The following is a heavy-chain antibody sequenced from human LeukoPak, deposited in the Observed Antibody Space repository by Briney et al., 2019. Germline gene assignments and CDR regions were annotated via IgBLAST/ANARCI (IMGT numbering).Heavy chain of an antibody. J-gene: IGHJ4*02. V-gene: IGHV1-24*01. CDR1: GYTLTELS. Sequence: ASVKVSCKVSGYTLTELSMHWVRQAPGKGLEWMGGFDPEHGETIYAQKFQGRVTMTEDTSTDTAYMELSSLRSEDTAVYYCATMIAVASPFDYWGQGTLVTVSS. CDR2: FDPEHGET. CDR3: ATMIAVASPFDY. D-gene: IGHD6-19*01.